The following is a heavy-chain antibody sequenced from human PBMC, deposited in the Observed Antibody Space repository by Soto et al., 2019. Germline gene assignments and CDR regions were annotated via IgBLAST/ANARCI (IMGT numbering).Heavy chain of an antibody. CDR3: ARKLHWKGVDY. CDR2: MNPNSGNK. CDR1: GYTFTSYD. Sequence: QVQLVQSGAEVKKPGASVKVSCKASGYTFTSYDINWVRQATGQGLEWRGWMNPNSGNKGYAQKCQGRVTMTRTTCISTAYLELSSLRTEGTAVYYCARKLHWKGVDYWGQGPLVIVSS. V-gene: IGHV1-8*01. D-gene: IGHD1-1*01. J-gene: IGHJ4*02.